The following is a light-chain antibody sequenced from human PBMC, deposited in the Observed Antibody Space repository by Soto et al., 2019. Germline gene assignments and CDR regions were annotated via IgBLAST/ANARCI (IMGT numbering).Light chain of an antibody. CDR2: GAS. CDR3: QQYNNWPTT. J-gene: IGKJ1*01. CDR1: QSVGSN. Sequence: EIVMTQSPATLSVSPGERATLSCRASQSVGSNLAWYQQKPGQAPRLLIYGASTRATGIPARFSGSGSGTEFTLTISSLQSEDFAVYYCQQYNNWPTTFGQGTKVEIK. V-gene: IGKV3-15*01.